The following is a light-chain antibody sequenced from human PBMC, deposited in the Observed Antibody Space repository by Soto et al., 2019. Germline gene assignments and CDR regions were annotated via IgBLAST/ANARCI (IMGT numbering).Light chain of an antibody. CDR3: QQYNNWPRT. V-gene: IGKV3-15*01. CDR2: GAS. Sequence: EIVMTQSPATLSVSPVERVTLSCMASQSVSSNLAWYQQKPGQAPRLLIYGASTRATGIPARFSGSGSGTEFTLTISSLQSEDFAVYYCQQYNNWPRTFGQGTKVDIK. CDR1: QSVSSN. J-gene: IGKJ1*01.